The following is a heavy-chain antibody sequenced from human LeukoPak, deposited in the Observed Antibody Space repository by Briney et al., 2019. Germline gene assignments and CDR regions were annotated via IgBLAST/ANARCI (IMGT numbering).Heavy chain of an antibody. CDR1: GYSISSGYY. V-gene: IGHV4-38-2*02. J-gene: IGHJ4*02. Sequence: SETLSLTCTVSGYSISSGYYWGWIRQPPGQGLEWIGSIYHSGSTYYNPSLKSRVTISVDTSKNQFSLKLSSVTAADTAVYYCARGHTTRMVDFDYWGQGTLVTVSS. CDR2: IYHSGST. D-gene: IGHD1-1*01. CDR3: ARGHTTRMVDFDY.